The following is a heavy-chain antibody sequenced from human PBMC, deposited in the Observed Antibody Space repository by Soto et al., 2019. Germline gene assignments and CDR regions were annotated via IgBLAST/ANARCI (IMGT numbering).Heavy chain of an antibody. Sequence: QGQLLQSGGEVKKPGASVKFSCKTSGYTFTTYGIRWVRQAPGQGLERVGWSSAYSGKTHYAQKFKGKVTMTTDTSTNTAYLELRSLRSDDTAVYDGARDPYLGDHQYWGQGTLVTVSS. CDR3: ARDPYLGDHQY. V-gene: IGHV1-18*01. CDR1: GYTFTTYG. CDR2: SSAYSGKT. J-gene: IGHJ4*02. D-gene: IGHD3-16*01.